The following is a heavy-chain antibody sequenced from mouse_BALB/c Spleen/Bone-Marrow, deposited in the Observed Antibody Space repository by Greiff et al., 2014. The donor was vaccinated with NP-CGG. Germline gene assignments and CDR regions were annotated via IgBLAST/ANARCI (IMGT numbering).Heavy chain of an antibody. CDR1: GYAFSSYW. CDR3: ARGVPMDY. Sequence: QVQLQQPGAELVRPGSSVKISCKASGYAFSSYWMNWVKQRPGQGLEWIGQIYPGDGDTNYNGKFKGKATLTADKSSSTAYMQLSSLTSEDSAVYFCARGVPMDYWGQGTPVTVSS. CDR2: IYPGDGDT. J-gene: IGHJ4*01. V-gene: IGHV1-80*01.